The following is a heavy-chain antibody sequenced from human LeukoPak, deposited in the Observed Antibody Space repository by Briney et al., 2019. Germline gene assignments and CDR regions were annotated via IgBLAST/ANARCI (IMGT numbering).Heavy chain of an antibody. CDR2: IRSKAYGGTT. V-gene: IGHV3-49*04. D-gene: IGHD2-15*01. CDR3: TRDKDTSVIFDY. CDR1: GISVGEDA. J-gene: IGHJ4*02. Sequence: SLTLSCPTDGISVGEDAMIWVREAPGKGKEWVGFIRSKAYGGTTEYAASVKGRFTISRDDSKSIAYLQMNSLQTEDTAVYYCTRDKDTSVIFDYWGQGTLVTVSS.